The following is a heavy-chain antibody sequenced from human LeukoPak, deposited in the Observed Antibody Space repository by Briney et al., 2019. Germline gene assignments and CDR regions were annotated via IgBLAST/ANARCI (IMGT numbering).Heavy chain of an antibody. CDR2: ISGSRVNT. D-gene: IGHD1-14*01. Sequence: GGSLRLSCAASGFTFSNYAMSWVRQAPGKGLEWVSAISGSRVNTYYADSVEGRFTISRDNSKNTLFLQMNSLRAEDTAVYYCAKGGAVTGTGTFDYWGRGTLVTVSS. J-gene: IGHJ4*02. CDR3: AKGGAVTGTGTFDY. CDR1: GFTFSNYA. V-gene: IGHV3-23*01.